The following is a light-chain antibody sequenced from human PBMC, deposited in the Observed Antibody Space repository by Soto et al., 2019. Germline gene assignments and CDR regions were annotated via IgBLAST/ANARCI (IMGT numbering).Light chain of an antibody. CDR3: QQYNSYWT. J-gene: IGKJ1*01. Sequence: DIQMTQSPSTLSGSVGDRVTHTCRASQTISSWLAWYQQTPGKAPKLLLYKASTLKSGVPSRFSGSGSGTEFTHTISRLQPDDCATYYCQQYNSYWTFGQGTKV. V-gene: IGKV1-5*03. CDR2: KAS. CDR1: QTISSW.